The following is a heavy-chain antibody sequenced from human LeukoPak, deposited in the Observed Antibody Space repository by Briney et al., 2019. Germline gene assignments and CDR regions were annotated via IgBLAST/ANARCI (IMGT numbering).Heavy chain of an antibody. CDR1: GFAFSSYA. V-gene: IGHV3-30*04. CDR2: ISYDGSIE. Sequence: GGSLRLSCAASGFAFSSYAMHWVRQAPGKGLEWVAVISYDGSIEEYTDSVKGRFTVSRDNSKNTVYMQMNSLRAEDTAVYYCAREDSYYYGSGSYPFDYWGQGTLVTVSS. J-gene: IGHJ4*02. CDR3: AREDSYYYGSGSYPFDY. D-gene: IGHD3-10*01.